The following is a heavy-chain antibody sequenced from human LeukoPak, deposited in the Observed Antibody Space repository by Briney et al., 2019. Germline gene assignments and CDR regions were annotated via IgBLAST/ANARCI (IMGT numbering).Heavy chain of an antibody. D-gene: IGHD3-22*01. CDR3: ARDYYDSSGYYQYAFDI. V-gene: IGHV4-61*01. J-gene: IGHJ3*02. CDR2: IYYSGST. Sequence: SETLSLTCTVSGGSISSGSYYWSWIRQPPGKGLEWIGYIYYSGSTNYNPSLKSRVTISVDTSKNQFSLKLSSVTAADTAVYYCARDYYDSSGYYQYAFDIWGQGTMVTVSS. CDR1: GGSISSGSYY.